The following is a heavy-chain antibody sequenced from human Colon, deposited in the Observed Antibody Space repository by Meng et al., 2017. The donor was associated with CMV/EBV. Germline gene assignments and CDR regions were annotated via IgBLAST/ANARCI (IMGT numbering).Heavy chain of an antibody. D-gene: IGHD6-19*01. CDR1: GFTFDDYA. V-gene: IGHV3-9*01. CDR3: AKDIWIGHRLTGYSSGWDY. CDR2: ISWNSGSI. Sequence: GGSLRLSCAASGFTFDDYAMHWVRQAPGKGLEWVSGISWNSGSIGYAASVKGRFTISRDNAKNSLYLQMNSLRAEDTALYYCAKDIWIGHRLTGYSSGWDYWGQGTLVTVSS. J-gene: IGHJ4*02.